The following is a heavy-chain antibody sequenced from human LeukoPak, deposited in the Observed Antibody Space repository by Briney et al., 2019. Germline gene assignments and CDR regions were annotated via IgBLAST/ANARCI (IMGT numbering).Heavy chain of an antibody. CDR3: SSAPQGGY. J-gene: IGHJ4*02. V-gene: IGHV4-59*01. Sequence: SETLSLTCTVSGGSISSYYWSWIRQPPGKGLEWIGYIYYSGSTNHNPSLKSRVTISVDTSKNQFSLKLSSVTAADTAVYYCSSAPQGGYWGQGTLVTVSS. CDR2: IYYSGST. D-gene: IGHD3-16*01. CDR1: GGSISSYY.